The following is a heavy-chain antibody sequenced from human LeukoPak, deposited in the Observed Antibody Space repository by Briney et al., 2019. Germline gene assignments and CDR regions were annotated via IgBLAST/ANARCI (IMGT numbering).Heavy chain of an antibody. Sequence: PSQALSLTCTVSGGSMSSGTYYWSWLRQPAGKGLEYIGRIFSSGNNNYNPSLKGRITMSTDTSKNQFSLNLSSVTAADSAVYYCASFCASTTCYNDGTNFAFWGQGTLVTVSS. V-gene: IGHV4-61*02. J-gene: IGHJ4*02. CDR2: IFSSGNN. CDR3: ASFCASTTCYNDGTNFAF. D-gene: IGHD2-2*01. CDR1: GGSMSSGTYY.